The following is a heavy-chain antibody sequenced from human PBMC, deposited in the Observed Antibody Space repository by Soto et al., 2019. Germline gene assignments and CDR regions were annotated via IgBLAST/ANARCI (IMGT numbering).Heavy chain of an antibody. CDR1: GASISSSNW. Sequence: QVQLQQSGPGLVKPSGTLFLTCAVSGASISSSNWWSWVRQPPGKGLEWFGEIYHSGSTNYNPSLKIRVTISVDKPRNQFSLKLSSVTATDTAVDYCARRWGEGRVDSWGQGTLVTVSS. J-gene: IGHJ4*02. V-gene: IGHV4-4*02. CDR3: ARRWGEGRVDS. D-gene: IGHD3-10*01. CDR2: IYHSGST.